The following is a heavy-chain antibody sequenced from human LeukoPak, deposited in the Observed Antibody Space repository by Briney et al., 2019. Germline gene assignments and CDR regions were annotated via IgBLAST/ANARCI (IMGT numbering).Heavy chain of an antibody. CDR3: ARDGAGTTPVSEYYYYYSGMDV. D-gene: IGHD1/OR15-1a*01. V-gene: IGHV1-69*08. J-gene: IGHJ6*02. Sequence: VKVSYKATGGTSNSYTINWLRQAPGQGLEWMGSIIPVLGRTKYAQKFQGRVTINADKSATTVFMEVSGLRSEDTAVYYCARDGAGTTPVSEYYYYYSGMDVWGQGTTVTVSS. CDR2: IIPVLGRT. CDR1: GGTSNSYT.